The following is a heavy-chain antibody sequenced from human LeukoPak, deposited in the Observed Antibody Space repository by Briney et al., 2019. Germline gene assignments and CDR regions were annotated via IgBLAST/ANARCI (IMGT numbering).Heavy chain of an antibody. CDR2: IVPIFGTA. V-gene: IGHV1-69*13. CDR1: GGTFSSYA. J-gene: IGHJ3*02. CDR3: PRGNGIMITFGGVIVIDAFDI. Sequence: SVKVSCKASGGTFSSYAISWVRQAPGPALEWMGGIVPIFGTANYAQKFQGRVTITADESTSTAYMELSSLRSEDTAVYYCPRGNGIMITFGGVIVIDAFDIWGQGTMVTVSS. D-gene: IGHD3-16*02.